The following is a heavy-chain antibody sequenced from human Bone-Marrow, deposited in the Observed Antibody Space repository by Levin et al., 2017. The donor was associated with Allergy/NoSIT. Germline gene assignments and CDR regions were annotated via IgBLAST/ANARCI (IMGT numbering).Heavy chain of an antibody. V-gene: IGHV3-15*01. CDR3: TGTPIVVVPALIRNVSAWHWYFDL. CDR1: GFSFSNAW. Sequence: PGGSLRLSCAASGFSFSNAWMSWVRQAPGKGLEWVGRIKSKSDGATTDYAAPVKDRFIISRDDSKNMVYLQMDSLKTDDTAVYYCTGTPIVVVPALIRNVSAWHWYFDLWGRGTLVTVSS. D-gene: IGHD2-2*02. J-gene: IGHJ2*01. CDR2: IKSKSDGATT.